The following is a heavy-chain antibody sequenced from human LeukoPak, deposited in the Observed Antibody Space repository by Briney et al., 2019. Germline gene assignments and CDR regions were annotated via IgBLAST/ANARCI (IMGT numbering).Heavy chain of an antibody. J-gene: IGHJ4*02. V-gene: IGHV3-7*01. CDR1: GFTFSSHW. CDR2: IKQDGSEK. CDR3: ARGSSAIEY. D-gene: IGHD6-19*01. Sequence: GGSLRLSCAASGFTFSSHWMSWVRQAPGKGLEWVGNIKQDGSEKNYVDSVKGRFTISRDNGKNSLYLQMNSLRVEDTAVYCCARGSSAIEYWGQGTLVTVSS.